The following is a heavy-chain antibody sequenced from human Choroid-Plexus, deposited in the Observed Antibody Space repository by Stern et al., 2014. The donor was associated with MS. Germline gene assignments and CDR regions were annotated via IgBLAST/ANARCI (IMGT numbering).Heavy chain of an antibody. Sequence: VQLVESGGGVVQPGRPLGLSCVASGFTLGSCALHWVRQAPGKGLGGGASVSYDRSNKYYAGPVKVRFTISRDNSQNTLYMQMSSLRPEDTAVYYCAKDRQYLTYFFDHWGQGSLVTVSS. J-gene: IGHJ5*02. CDR1: GFTLGSCA. CDR2: VSYDRSNK. V-gene: IGHV3-30*18. D-gene: IGHD2/OR15-2a*01. CDR3: AKDRQYLTYFFDH.